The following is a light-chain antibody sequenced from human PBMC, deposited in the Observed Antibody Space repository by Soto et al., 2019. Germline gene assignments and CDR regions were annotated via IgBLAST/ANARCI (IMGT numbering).Light chain of an antibody. Sequence: QSALTQPASVSGSPGQSITISCTGTSSDVGGYNYFSWYQQYPGKAPKLMIYEVSNRPSGVSNRFSGSKSGNTASLTISGLQAEDEADYYCSSYASSRDVFFGGGTKLTVL. CDR1: SSDVGGYNY. CDR2: EVS. CDR3: SSYASSRDVF. V-gene: IGLV2-14*01. J-gene: IGLJ2*01.